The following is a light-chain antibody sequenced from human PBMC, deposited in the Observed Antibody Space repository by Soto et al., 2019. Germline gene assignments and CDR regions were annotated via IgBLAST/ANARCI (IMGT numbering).Light chain of an antibody. V-gene: IGKV1-5*03. J-gene: IGKJ4*01. CDR1: QSITNW. Sequence: DIQMTQSPSTLSASVGDSVTITCRASQSITNWLAWYQQKPGKAPKFLTYKASNLESGVPSRFSGSGSGTDFNLTNSSLQPDDFATYYCQQYNSYPVTVGGGTKVDSK. CDR2: KAS. CDR3: QQYNSYPVT.